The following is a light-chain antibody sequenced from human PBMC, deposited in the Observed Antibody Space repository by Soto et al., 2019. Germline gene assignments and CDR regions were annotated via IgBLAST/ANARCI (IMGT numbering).Light chain of an antibody. V-gene: IGLV1-44*01. CDR1: SSNIGSSP. CDR3: ATWDDNLNGPV. J-gene: IGLJ3*02. Sequence: QSVLTQPPSASGTPGQRVTISCSGSSSNIGSSPVNWYQQLPGTAPKLLIYGNNQRPSGVPDRFSGSKSGTSASLAIGGLQSEAEADYYCATWDDNLNGPVFGGGTKRTVL. CDR2: GNN.